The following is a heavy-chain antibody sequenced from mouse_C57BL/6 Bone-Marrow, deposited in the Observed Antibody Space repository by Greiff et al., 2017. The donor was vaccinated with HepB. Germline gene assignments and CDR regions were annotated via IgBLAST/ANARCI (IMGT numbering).Heavy chain of an antibody. V-gene: IGHV5-6*01. CDR1: GFTFSSYG. Sequence: EVKLVESGGDLVKPGGSLKLSCAASGFTFSSYGMSWVRQTPDKRLEWVATISSGGSYTYYPDSVKGRFTISRDNAKNTLYLQMSSLKSEDTAMYYCARHSVYWGQGTLVTVSA. CDR2: ISSGGSYT. J-gene: IGHJ3*01. CDR3: ARHSVY.